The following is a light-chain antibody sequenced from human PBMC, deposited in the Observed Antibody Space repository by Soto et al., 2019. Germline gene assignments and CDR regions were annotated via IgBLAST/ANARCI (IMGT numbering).Light chain of an antibody. CDR3: SSYTSSSTLV. V-gene: IGLV2-14*01. CDR2: DVN. CDR1: SSDVGGYNY. J-gene: IGLJ1*01. Sequence: QSVLTQPASVSGSPGQSISISCTGTSSDVGGYNYVSWYQQHPGKAPKLMIYDVNNRPSGVSDRFSCSKSGNTASLTISGLQAEDEADYYCSSYTSSSTLVFGTGTKHTVL.